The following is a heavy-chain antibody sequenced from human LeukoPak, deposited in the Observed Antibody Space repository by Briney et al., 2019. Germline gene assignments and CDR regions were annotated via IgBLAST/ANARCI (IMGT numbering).Heavy chain of an antibody. J-gene: IGHJ4*02. Sequence: GGSLRLSCAASGFTFSDYTMTWVRQAPGKGLEWVANIKQDGSEKYYVDSVKGRFTISRDNAKNSLYLQMNSLRAEDTAVYYCARVGGITIFGVVIHYFDYWGQGTLVTVSS. CDR2: IKQDGSEK. V-gene: IGHV3-7*01. CDR1: GFTFSDYT. CDR3: ARVGGITIFGVVIHYFDY. D-gene: IGHD3-3*01.